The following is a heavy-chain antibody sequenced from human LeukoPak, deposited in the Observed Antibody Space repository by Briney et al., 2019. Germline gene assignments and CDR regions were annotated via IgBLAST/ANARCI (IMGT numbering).Heavy chain of an antibody. CDR3: ARAQAPYDSSGYFGY. D-gene: IGHD3-22*01. J-gene: IGHJ4*02. CDR1: GFTFSAYG. CDR2: IWYDGSNK. V-gene: IGHV3-33*01. Sequence: PGRSLRLSCAASGFTFSAYGMHWVRQAPGKGLEWVSVIWYDGSNKYYADSVKGRFTISRDSSKNTLYLQMNSLRAEDTAVYYCARAQAPYDSSGYFGYWGQGTLVTVSS.